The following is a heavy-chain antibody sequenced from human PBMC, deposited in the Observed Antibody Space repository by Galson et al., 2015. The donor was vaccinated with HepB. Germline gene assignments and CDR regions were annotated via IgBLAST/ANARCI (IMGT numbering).Heavy chain of an antibody. J-gene: IGHJ6*02. CDR2: ISSSSSTI. Sequence: SLRLSCAASGFTFGTYTMNWVRQAPGKGLEWVSYISSSSSTIYYADSVKGRFTISRDNAKNSLYLQMNSLRDEDTAVYYCAGNYGYTKTSLYYYGMDVWGQGTTVTVSS. V-gene: IGHV3-48*02. D-gene: IGHD3-16*01. CDR3: AGNYGYTKTSLYYYGMDV. CDR1: GFTFGTYT.